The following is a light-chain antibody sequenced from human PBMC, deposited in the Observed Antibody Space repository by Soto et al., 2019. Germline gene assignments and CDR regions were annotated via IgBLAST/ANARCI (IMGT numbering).Light chain of an antibody. CDR2: DAS. CDR3: QQYNSYSLT. Sequence: DIQMTQSPSTLSASVGDRVTITCRASQSISSRLAWYQQKPGKAPKLLIYDASNLESGVPSRFSGSGSGTEFTLAITGLQPDAFAPYFCQQYNSYSLTFGGGTKVEIK. J-gene: IGKJ4*01. V-gene: IGKV1-5*01. CDR1: QSISSR.